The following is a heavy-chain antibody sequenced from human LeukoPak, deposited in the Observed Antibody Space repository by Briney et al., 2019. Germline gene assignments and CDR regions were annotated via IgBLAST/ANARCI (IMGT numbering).Heavy chain of an antibody. V-gene: IGHV3-15*01. D-gene: IGHD3-9*01. CDR3: TTSIDILTGWDYFDY. J-gene: IGHJ4*02. CDR2: IKCKTDGGTT. CDR1: GFTFSNAW. Sequence: GGSLRLSCAAPGFTFSNAWMSWVRQAPGKGLEWVGRIKCKTDGGTTDYAATVKGRFTISRDDSKNTLYLQMNSLKTEDTAVYYCTTSIDILTGWDYFDYWGQGTLVTVSS.